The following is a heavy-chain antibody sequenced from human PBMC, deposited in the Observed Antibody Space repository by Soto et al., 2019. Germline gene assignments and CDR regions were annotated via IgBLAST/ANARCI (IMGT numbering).Heavy chain of an antibody. CDR3: VRDTAATFENYSGMDV. CDR2: IYYSGST. Sequence: PSETLSLTCTVSGGSISSGDYYWSWIRQSPGKGLEWIGYIYYSGSTYYNPSLESRLTISVDMSRNQFSLNLRSVTAADTAVYYCVRDTAATFENYSGMDVWGQGTTVTVSS. J-gene: IGHJ6*02. CDR1: GGSISSGDYY. D-gene: IGHD2-15*01. V-gene: IGHV4-30-4*01.